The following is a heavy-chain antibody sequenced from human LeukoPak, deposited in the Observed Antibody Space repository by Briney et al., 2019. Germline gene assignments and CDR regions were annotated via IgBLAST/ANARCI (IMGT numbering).Heavy chain of an antibody. V-gene: IGHV4-30-4*08. D-gene: IGHD6-6*01. J-gene: IGHJ6*03. CDR3: ARSELDNSSSPNEDYYYYYYMDV. Sequence: SQTLSLTCTVSGGSISSGDYYWSWIRQPPGKGLEWIGYIYYSGSTYYNPSLKSRVTISVDTSKNQISLKLSSVTAADTAVYYCARSELDNSSSPNEDYYYYYYMDVWGKGTTVTVSS. CDR2: IYYSGST. CDR1: GGSISSGDYY.